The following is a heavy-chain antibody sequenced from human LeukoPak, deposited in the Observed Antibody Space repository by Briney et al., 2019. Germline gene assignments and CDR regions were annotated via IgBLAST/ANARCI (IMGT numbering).Heavy chain of an antibody. D-gene: IGHD3-22*01. Sequence: PGGSLRLSCAASGFTFSSYWMHSVRQAPGKGLVWVSRINSDGSSTSYADSVKGRFTISRDNAKNTLYLQMNSLRAEDTAVYYCARDGYYYDSSGYYRYFDYWGQGTLVTVSS. J-gene: IGHJ4*02. CDR3: ARDGYYYDSSGYYRYFDY. CDR1: GFTFSSYW. V-gene: IGHV3-74*01. CDR2: INSDGSST.